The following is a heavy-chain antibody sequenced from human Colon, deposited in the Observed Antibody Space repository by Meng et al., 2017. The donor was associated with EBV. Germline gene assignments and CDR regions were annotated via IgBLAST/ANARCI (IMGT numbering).Heavy chain of an antibody. CDR2: VSHPGSA. D-gene: IGHD3-9*01. CDR3: ARVPTTGYKDH. CDR1: GGCFSGYV. J-gene: IGHJ4*02. Sequence: LAAGLLSPPGTRSLTCTVNGGCFSGYVWSWVRQPPGKGMEWIGEVSHPGSANYNPSLKSRVTISVDASEKQFSLRLTSVTAADSAVYYCARVPTTGYKDHWGQGTLVTVSS. V-gene: IGHV4-34*01.